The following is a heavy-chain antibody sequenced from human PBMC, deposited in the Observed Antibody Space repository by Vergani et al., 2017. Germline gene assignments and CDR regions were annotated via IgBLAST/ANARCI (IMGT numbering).Heavy chain of an antibody. D-gene: IGHD6-19*01. Sequence: QVTLRESGPALVKPTQTLTLTCTFSGFSLSTSGMCVSWIRQPPGKALEWLALIDWDDDKYYSTSLKTRLTISKDTSKNQVVLTMTNMDPVDTATYYCARTRAHSSGWYDRQDAFDIWGQGTMVTVSS. V-gene: IGHV2-70*01. CDR1: GFSLSTSGMC. CDR3: ARTRAHSSGWYDRQDAFDI. CDR2: IDWDDDK. J-gene: IGHJ3*02.